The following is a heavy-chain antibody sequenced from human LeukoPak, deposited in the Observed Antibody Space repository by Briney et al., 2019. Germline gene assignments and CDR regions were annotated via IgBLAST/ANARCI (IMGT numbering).Heavy chain of an antibody. CDR2: VSASGSAT. V-gene: IGHV3-48*02. J-gene: IGHJ4*02. D-gene: IGHD2/OR15-2a*01. CDR3: ARISGLGAREYLDH. CDR1: GFTFSSYT. Sequence: GGSLRLSCAASGFTFSSYTMNWVRQAPGKGLEWVSYVSASGSATYYGDSVKGRFTISRDNAKNSVYMQMNSLRDEDTAVYYCARISGLGAREYLDHWGQGTLVTVSS.